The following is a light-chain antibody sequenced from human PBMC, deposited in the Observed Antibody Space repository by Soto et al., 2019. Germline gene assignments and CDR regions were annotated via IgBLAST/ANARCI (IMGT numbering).Light chain of an antibody. V-gene: IGKV3-20*01. CDR2: AAS. CDR1: QSVSSYY. J-gene: IGKJ1*01. Sequence: EIVVTHSRSTVLLSIGERATXSCRASQSVSSYYLAWYQQKPGQAGRLVIYAASSRATGIPDRLSGGGSGTDFTLTISRLEPEDFAVYYCQQCGRWPWTFCQGTNVDIK. CDR3: QQCGRWPWT.